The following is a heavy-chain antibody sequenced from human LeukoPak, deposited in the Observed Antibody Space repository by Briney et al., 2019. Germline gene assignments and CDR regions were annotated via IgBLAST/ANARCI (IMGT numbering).Heavy chain of an antibody. Sequence: PSGTLSLTCTVSGASISTYYWSWVRQPPGKGLEWIGYIYYTGSTNYNPSLKSRVTMSVYTSKNRSSLKLRSVTAADTAVYYCARDPHRVSDIWGQGTMVTGSS. V-gene: IGHV4-59*01. CDR1: GASISTYY. CDR3: ARDPHRVSDI. J-gene: IGHJ3*02. CDR2: IYYTGST.